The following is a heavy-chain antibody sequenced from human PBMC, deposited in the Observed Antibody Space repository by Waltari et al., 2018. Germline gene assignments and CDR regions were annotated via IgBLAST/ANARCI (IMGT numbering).Heavy chain of an antibody. D-gene: IGHD3-3*01. CDR2: ISGSGGST. V-gene: IGHV3-23*01. J-gene: IGHJ4*02. CDR1: GFPFSSNA. CDR3: AEHYDFWSGYSY. Sequence: EVQLLESGGGLVQPGGSLRLSCAASGFPFSSNAMSWFRQAPGKGLEWVSAISGSGGSTYYADSVKGRFTISRDNSKNTLYLQMNSLRAEDTAVYYCAEHYDFWSGYSYWGQGTLVTVSS.